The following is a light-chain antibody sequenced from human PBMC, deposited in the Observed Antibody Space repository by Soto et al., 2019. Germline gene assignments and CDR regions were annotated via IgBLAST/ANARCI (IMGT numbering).Light chain of an antibody. CDR1: QSLLHSNGYNY. CDR2: LGS. Sequence: DIVMTQSPLSLPVTPGEPASISCRSSQSLLHSNGYNYLDWYLQKPGQSPQLLIYLGSNRASGVPDRFSGSGSGTDFTLRISRVEDEDFGVYDCMQVLQKQTFGHATK. CDR3: MQVLQKQT. V-gene: IGKV2-28*01. J-gene: IGKJ1*01.